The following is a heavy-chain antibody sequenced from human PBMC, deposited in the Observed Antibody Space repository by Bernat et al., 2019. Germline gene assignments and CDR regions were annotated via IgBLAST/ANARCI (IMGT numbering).Heavy chain of an antibody. J-gene: IGHJ1*01. V-gene: IGHV4-39*01. D-gene: IGHD3-3*01. CDR1: GGSISSSSYY. CDR2: IYYSGST. Sequence: QLQLQESGPGLVKPSETLSLTCTVSGGSISSSSYYWGWIRQPPGKGLEWIGGIYYSGSTYYNPSLTSRVTISVDTSRNQFSLKLSSVTAADTAVYYCARHVYDFWSGYYARAGFFQHWGQGTLVTVSS. CDR3: ARHVYDFWSGYYARAGFFQH.